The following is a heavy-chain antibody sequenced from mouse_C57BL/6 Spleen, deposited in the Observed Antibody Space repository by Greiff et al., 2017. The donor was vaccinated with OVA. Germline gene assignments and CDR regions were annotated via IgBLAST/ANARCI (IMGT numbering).Heavy chain of an antibody. CDR1: GYTFTSYG. Sequence: QVQLKESGAELARPGASVKLSCKASGYTFTSYGISWVKQRTGQGLEWIGEIYPRSGNTYYNEKFKGKATLTADKSSSTAYMELRSLTSEDSAVYFCARGELQGYFDVWGTGTTVTVSS. V-gene: IGHV1-81*01. D-gene: IGHD1-1*01. CDR2: IYPRSGNT. J-gene: IGHJ1*03. CDR3: ARGELQGYFDV.